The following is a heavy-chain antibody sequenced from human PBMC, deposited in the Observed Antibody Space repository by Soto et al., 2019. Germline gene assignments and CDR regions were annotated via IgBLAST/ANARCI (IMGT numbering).Heavy chain of an antibody. CDR1: GRTFSSYA. CDR2: IIPIFGTA. J-gene: IGHJ6*02. D-gene: IGHD2-15*01. V-gene: IGHV1-69*13. CDR3: AREACSGGSCYWGSYGMDV. Sequence: ASVKVSCKASGRTFSSYAISWVRQAPGQGLEWMGGIIPIFGTANYAQKFQGRVTITADESTSTAYMELSSLRSEDTAVYYCAREACSGGSCYWGSYGMDVWGQGTTVTVSS.